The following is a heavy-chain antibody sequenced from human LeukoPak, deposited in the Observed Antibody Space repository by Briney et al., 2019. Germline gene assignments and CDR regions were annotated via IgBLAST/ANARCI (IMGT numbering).Heavy chain of an antibody. J-gene: IGHJ4*02. V-gene: IGHV1-3*02. Sequence: GASVKVSCKVSGYTFTSYAMHWVRQAPGQRLEWMGWSNAGNGNTKYSQEFQGRVTITRDTSASTAYMELSSLRSEDMAEYYCARAYNYYDSSGYYLGYYFDYWGQGTLVTVSS. D-gene: IGHD3-22*01. CDR1: GYTFTSYA. CDR2: SNAGNGNT. CDR3: ARAYNYYDSSGYYLGYYFDY.